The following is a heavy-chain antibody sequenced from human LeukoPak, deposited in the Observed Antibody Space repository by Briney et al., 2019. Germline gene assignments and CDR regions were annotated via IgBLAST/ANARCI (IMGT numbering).Heavy chain of an antibody. CDR2: IYTSGST. Sequence: SETLSLTCTVSGGSISSGSYYWSWIRQPAGKGLEWIGRIYTSGSTNYNPSLKSRVTISVDTSKNQFSLKLSSVTAADTAVYYCARDPSLDYYYMDVWGKGTTVTVSS. CDR1: GGSISSGSYY. V-gene: IGHV4-61*02. D-gene: IGHD6-6*01. CDR3: ARDPSLDYYYMDV. J-gene: IGHJ6*03.